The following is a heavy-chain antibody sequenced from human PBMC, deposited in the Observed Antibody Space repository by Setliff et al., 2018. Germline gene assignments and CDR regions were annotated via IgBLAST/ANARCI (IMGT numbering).Heavy chain of an antibody. J-gene: IGHJ4*02. Sequence: SETLSLTCSVSGGSVSSGGFYWSWIRQSAGRGLEWIGHFHTGGATDYNLSLKSRVTISLDSSKNQFSLRLSSVTAADAAVYFCARESATIGEFPLYYFDKWGQGIPVTVS. D-gene: IGHD3-10*01. CDR1: GGSVSSGGFY. V-gene: IGHV4-61*09. CDR2: FHTGGAT. CDR3: ARESATIGEFPLYYFDK.